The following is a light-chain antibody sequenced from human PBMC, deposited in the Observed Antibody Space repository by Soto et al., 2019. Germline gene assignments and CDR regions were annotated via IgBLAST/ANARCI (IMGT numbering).Light chain of an antibody. CDR3: MQGTHWPPIT. Sequence: AVVTQSPLSLPATFGQAASISCRSGQSLVYSDGNSYLSSCQQRPGQSPRRLIYKVSNRDAGVPDRFSGSGSGTDFTLKISRVEAEDVGVYYCMQGTHWPPITFGQGTRLEIK. CDR2: KVS. V-gene: IGKV2-30*01. CDR1: QSLVYSDGNSY. J-gene: IGKJ5*01.